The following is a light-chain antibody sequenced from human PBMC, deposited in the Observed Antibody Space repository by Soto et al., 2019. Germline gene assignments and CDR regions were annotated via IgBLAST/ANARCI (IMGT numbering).Light chain of an antibody. CDR1: QSISNW. Sequence: DIQMTQSPSTLPASVGDRVTITCRASQSISNWLAWYQQKRGKAPKLLIYKASSLESGVPSRFSGSGSATEFTLTISSLQPDDFATYYCQQYNPYSPYTVGQGTKVDSK. J-gene: IGKJ2*01. CDR2: KAS. V-gene: IGKV1-5*03. CDR3: QQYNPYSPYT.